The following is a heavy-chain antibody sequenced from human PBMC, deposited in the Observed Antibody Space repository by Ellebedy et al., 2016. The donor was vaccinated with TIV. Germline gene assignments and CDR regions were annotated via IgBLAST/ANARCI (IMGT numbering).Heavy chain of an antibody. D-gene: IGHD6-19*01. CDR1: GFTFDSYA. CDR3: ARDLDKSSGWYGGAAY. Sequence: GESLKISCVASGFTFDSYAMHWVRQAPGKGLEWVAVISHDGSSQYYADYVKGRFTVSRDNSMTTVYFEMNSLRAEETALYYCARDLDKSSGWYGGAAYWGQGTQVTVSS. J-gene: IGHJ4*02. CDR2: ISHDGSSQ. V-gene: IGHV3-30-3*01.